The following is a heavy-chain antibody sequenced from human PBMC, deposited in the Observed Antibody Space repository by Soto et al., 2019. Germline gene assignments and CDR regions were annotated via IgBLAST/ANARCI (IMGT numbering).Heavy chain of an antibody. D-gene: IGHD3-10*01. J-gene: IGHJ6*02. V-gene: IGHV4-39*01. Sequence: PSETLSLTCTVSGGSISSSSYYSGWIRQPPKLGLEWIGIIYYSGRTYYNPSLKSRVTISVDTSKNQFSLKLSSVTAADTAVYYCARRRGESELRWFGELLSPDYYGMDVWGQGTTVTVS. CDR1: GGSISSSSYY. CDR3: ARRRGESELRWFGELLSPDYYGMDV. CDR2: IYYSGRT.